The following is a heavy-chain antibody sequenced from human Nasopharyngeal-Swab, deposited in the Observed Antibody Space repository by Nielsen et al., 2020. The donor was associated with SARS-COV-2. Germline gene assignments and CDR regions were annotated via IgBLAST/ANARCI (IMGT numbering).Heavy chain of an antibody. Sequence: GESLKISCATSGFTFSPYTMTWVRQAPGEGLQWISYITSGNSVQYADSVRGRFTISRDNAKNSLDLQMNSLTAEDTAVYYCARERGGGYGDYWGQGTLVTVSS. CDR1: GFTFSPYT. CDR2: ITSGNSV. V-gene: IGHV3-48*04. D-gene: IGHD5-12*01. J-gene: IGHJ4*02. CDR3: ARERGGGYGDY.